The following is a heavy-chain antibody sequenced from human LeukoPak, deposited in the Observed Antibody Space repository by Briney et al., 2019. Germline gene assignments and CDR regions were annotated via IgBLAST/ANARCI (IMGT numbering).Heavy chain of an antibody. CDR1: GFTFSSYW. Sequence: GGSLRLSCAASGFTFSSYWMSGVRQAPGKGREGVANIKQDVSEKYYVDSVKGRFTISRDNAKNSLYLQMTSLRAEDTAAYYCARDLSVRGVPNWFDPWGQGTLVTVSS. J-gene: IGHJ5*02. V-gene: IGHV3-7*01. D-gene: IGHD3-10*01. CDR2: IKQDVSEK. CDR3: ARDLSVRGVPNWFDP.